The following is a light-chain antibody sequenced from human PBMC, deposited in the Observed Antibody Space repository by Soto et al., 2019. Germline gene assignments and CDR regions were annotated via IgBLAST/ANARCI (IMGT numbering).Light chain of an antibody. J-gene: IGKJ1*01. CDR3: QQRNTWPWT. CDR1: QSVRNY. Sequence: EIVLTQSPATLSLSPGERATLSCRASQSVRNYLSWYQQKPGQAPRLLIYDASTRATGIPGRFSGSGSGTDFTLTISSLEPEDFAAYYCQQRNTWPWTFGQGTRVEIK. CDR2: DAS. V-gene: IGKV3-11*01.